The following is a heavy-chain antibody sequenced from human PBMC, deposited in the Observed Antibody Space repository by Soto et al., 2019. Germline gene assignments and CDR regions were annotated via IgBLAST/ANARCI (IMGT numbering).Heavy chain of an antibody. Sequence: QINLIESGPTLVKPTQTLTLTCTFPGFSLSTSGAAVGWVRQPPGRALEWLALIYWDGDKRYNASLGNRLTITKDTSMNQVVLTLTNVDPADTATYYCAHRATMRIFGLIIDNGIWFDPWGQGTRVIVSS. D-gene: IGHD3-3*02. CDR1: GFSLSTSGAA. CDR2: IYWDGDK. CDR3: AHRATMRIFGLIIDNGIWFDP. J-gene: IGHJ5*02. V-gene: IGHV2-5*02.